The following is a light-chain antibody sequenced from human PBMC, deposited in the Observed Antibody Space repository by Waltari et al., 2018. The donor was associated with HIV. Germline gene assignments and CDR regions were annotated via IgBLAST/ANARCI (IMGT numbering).Light chain of an antibody. CDR2: ADI. J-gene: IGLJ3*02. V-gene: IGLV1-40*01. CDR1: SSNIGAGYD. CDR3: QSYDSSLSGWV. Sequence: QSVLTQPPSVSGAPGQRVTISCTGGSSNIGAGYDVHWYQHLPGIAPKLLIYADINRPSGVPDRFSGSKSGTSASLAITGLQTEDEADYYCQSYDSSLSGWVFGGGTKLTVL.